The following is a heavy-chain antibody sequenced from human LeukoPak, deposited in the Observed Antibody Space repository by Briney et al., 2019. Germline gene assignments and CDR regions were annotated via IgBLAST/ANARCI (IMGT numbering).Heavy chain of an antibody. V-gene: IGHV3-73*01. D-gene: IGHD3-22*01. J-gene: IGHJ3*02. CDR3: TSPYYDSSGYYHDAFDI. Sequence: PGGSLKLSCAASGFTFSGSAMHWVRQASGKGLEWVGRIRSKANGYATAYAASVKGSFTISRDDSKNTAYLQMNSLKTEDTAVYYCTSPYYDSSGYYHDAFDIWGQGTMVTVSS. CDR2: IRSKANGYAT. CDR1: GFTFSGSA.